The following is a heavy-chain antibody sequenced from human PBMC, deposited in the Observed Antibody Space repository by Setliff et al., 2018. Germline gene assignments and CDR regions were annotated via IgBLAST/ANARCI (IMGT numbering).Heavy chain of an antibody. D-gene: IGHD6-19*01. J-gene: IGHJ3*02. CDR2: INPSGGAT. CDR3: AKAGAIGAWYEDALDM. CDR1: GGTFSSYA. Sequence: ASVKVSCKASGGTFSSYAISWVRQAPGQGLEWMGIINPSGGATSYAYKFQDRVDMTRDTSTSTVYMELSSLKSEDTAVYYCAKAGAIGAWYEDALDMWGQGTMVTVSS. V-gene: IGHV1-46*01.